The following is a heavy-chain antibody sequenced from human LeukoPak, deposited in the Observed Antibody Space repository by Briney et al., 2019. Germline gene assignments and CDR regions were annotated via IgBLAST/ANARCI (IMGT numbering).Heavy chain of an antibody. D-gene: IGHD2-21*02. J-gene: IGHJ4*02. CDR3: ARESAVVVTASFGY. CDR2: ISSSSNTI. CDR1: GFTFSDYY. V-gene: IGHV3-11*04. Sequence: PGGSLRLSCAASGFTFSDYYMSWVRQAPGEGLEWVSYISSSSNTIYYADSVKGRFTISRDNAKNSLYLQMNSLRAEDTAVYYCARESAVVVTASFGYWGQGTLVTVSS.